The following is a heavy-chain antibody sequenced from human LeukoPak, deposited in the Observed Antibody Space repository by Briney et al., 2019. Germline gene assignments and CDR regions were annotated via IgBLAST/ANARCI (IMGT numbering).Heavy chain of an antibody. CDR3: AKGRDYYDSSGYYGRCYFDY. Sequence: GGSLRLSCVASGFTLSSYAMSWVRQAPGKGLEWVSAISGSGGSTYYADSVKGRFTISRDNSKNTLYLQMNSLRAENTAVYYCAKGRDYYDSSGYYGRCYFDYWGQGTLVTVSS. CDR2: ISGSGGST. D-gene: IGHD3-22*01. CDR1: GFTLSSYA. V-gene: IGHV3-23*01. J-gene: IGHJ4*02.